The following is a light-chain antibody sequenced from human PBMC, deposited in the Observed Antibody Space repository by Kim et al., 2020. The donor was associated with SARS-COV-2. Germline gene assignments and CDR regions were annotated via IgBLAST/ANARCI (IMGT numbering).Light chain of an antibody. CDR2: KAS. J-gene: IGKJ4*01. CDR3: QQYISYPLT. CDR1: QTVNRW. V-gene: IGKV1-5*03. Sequence: DIQMTQSPSTLSASVGDRVIITCRASQTVNRWLAWYQQKPGKAPKLLIQKASSLESGVPSRFSGSGSGTEFILNITSLQPDDFATYYCQQYISYPLTFGGGTKVEI.